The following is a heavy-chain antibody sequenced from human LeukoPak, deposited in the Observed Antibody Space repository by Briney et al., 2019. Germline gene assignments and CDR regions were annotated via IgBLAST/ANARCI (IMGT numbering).Heavy chain of an antibody. Sequence: KSSETLSLTCTVSGYSISSGYYWGWIRQPPGKGLEWIGSIYHSGSTYYNPSLKSRVTISVDTSKNQFSLKLSSVTAADTAVYYCARRPHRMYYFDYWGQGTLVTVSS. CDR3: ARRPHRMYYFDY. CDR2: IYHSGST. D-gene: IGHD2-8*01. CDR1: GYSISSGYY. V-gene: IGHV4-38-2*02. J-gene: IGHJ4*02.